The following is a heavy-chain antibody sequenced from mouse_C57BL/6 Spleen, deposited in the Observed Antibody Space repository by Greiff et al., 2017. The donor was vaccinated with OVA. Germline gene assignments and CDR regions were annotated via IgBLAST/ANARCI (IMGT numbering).Heavy chain of an antibody. V-gene: IGHV1-84*01. CDR3: ARNYYGSSYWYFDV. CDR2: IYPGSGNT. Sequence: QVHVKQSGPELVKPGASVKISCKASGYTFTDYYINWVKQRPGQGLEWIGWIYPGSGNTKYNEKFKGKATLTVDTSSSTAYMQLSSLTSEDSAVYFCARNYYGSSYWYFDVWGTGTTVTVSS. CDR1: GYTFTDYY. D-gene: IGHD1-1*01. J-gene: IGHJ1*03.